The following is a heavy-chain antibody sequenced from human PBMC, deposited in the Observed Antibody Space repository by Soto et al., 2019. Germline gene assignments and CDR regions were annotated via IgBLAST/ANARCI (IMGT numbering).Heavy chain of an antibody. J-gene: IGHJ6*02. CDR2: INPNSGGT. CDR3: ARDRVAVAGSPDYYYGMDV. Sequence: GASVKVSCKASGYTFTGYYMHWARQAPGQGLEWMGWINPNSGGTNYAQKFQGWVTMTRDTSISTAYMELSRLRSDDTAVYYCARDRVAVAGSPDYYYGMDVWGQGTTVTVSS. D-gene: IGHD6-19*01. CDR1: GYTFTGYY. V-gene: IGHV1-2*04.